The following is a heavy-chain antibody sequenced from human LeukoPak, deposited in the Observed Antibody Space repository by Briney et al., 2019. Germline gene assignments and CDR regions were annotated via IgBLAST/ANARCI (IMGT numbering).Heavy chain of an antibody. J-gene: IGHJ4*02. V-gene: IGHV3-64*01. CDR2: ISSNGGST. CDR1: GFPFSSYA. CDR3: ARSSIVVVSILDY. D-gene: IGHD2-2*01. Sequence: GGSLRLSCAASGFPFSSYAMHWVRQAPGKGLEYVSAISSNGGSTSYANSVKGRFTISRDNSKNTLYLQMGSLRAEDMAMYYCARSSIVVVSILDYWGQGTLVTVSS.